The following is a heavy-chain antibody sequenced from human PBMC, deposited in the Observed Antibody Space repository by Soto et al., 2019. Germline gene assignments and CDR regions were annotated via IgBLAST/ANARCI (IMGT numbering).Heavy chain of an antibody. D-gene: IGHD2-8*01. CDR3: ARGHCPYATCQEY. V-gene: IGHV4-4*02. CDR1: GGSISNSNW. CDR2: IYQTGSA. J-gene: IGHJ4*02. Sequence: QVQVQESGPGLVKPSGTLSLTCTVSGGSISNSNWWSWVRQAPGKGLEWIGEIYQTGSAQYNPSPKSRVTISLDNSNIPFFLKLTYVTAADTAVYYCARGHCPYATCQEYWRQGTLVTVSS.